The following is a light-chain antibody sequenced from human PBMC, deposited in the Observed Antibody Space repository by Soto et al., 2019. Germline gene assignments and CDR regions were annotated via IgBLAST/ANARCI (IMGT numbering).Light chain of an antibody. CDR3: AVWDDSLNGVV. CDR1: RSNVGNNA. J-gene: IGLJ3*02. V-gene: IGLV1-36*01. CDR2: YDD. Sequence: QSVLTQPPSVSEAPRQRVTISCSGSRSNVGNNAVNWYQQLPGKAPKLLIFYDDLLPSGVSDRFSGSKSGTSAALAISGLQSEDEADYYCAVWDDSLNGVVFGGGTQLPS.